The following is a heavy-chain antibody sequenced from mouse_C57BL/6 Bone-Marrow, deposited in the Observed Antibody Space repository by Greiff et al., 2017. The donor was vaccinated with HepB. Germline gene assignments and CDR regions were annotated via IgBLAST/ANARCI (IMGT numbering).Heavy chain of an antibody. Sequence: DVKLQESGPGLVKPSQSLSLTCSVTGYSITSGYYWNWIRQFPGNKLEWMGYISYDGSNNYNPSLKNRISITRDTSKNQFFLKLNSVTTEDTATYYCARAIYYYGSSFSFDYWGQGTTLTVSS. CDR1: GYSITSGYY. J-gene: IGHJ2*01. V-gene: IGHV3-6*01. CDR3: ARAIYYYGSSFSFDY. CDR2: ISYDGSN. D-gene: IGHD1-1*01.